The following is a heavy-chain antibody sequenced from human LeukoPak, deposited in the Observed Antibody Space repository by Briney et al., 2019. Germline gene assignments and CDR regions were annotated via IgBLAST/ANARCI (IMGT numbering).Heavy chain of an antibody. CDR3: ARPGYSGYDIDY. CDR2: ITHSGST. J-gene: IGHJ4*02. CDR1: GGSFSDYY. Sequence: SETLSLTCAVYGGSFSDYYWSWIRQPPGKGLEWIGEITHSGSTNYNPSLKSRVTISVDTSKSQFSLKLSSVTAADTAVYYCARPGYSGYDIDYWGQGTLVTVSS. D-gene: IGHD5-12*01. V-gene: IGHV4-34*01.